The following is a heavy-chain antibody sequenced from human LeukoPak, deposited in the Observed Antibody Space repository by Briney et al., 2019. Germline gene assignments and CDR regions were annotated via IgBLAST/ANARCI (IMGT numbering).Heavy chain of an antibody. CDR1: GGSISSGHYS. Sequence: SETLSLTCAVSGGSISSGHYSWNWIRQPPGKGLEWIGYIYHSGRTYYKPTPKSRVTISVDRSKNQFSLKLNSVTAADTALYYCARSSHAFDIWGQGTMVTVSS. J-gene: IGHJ3*02. V-gene: IGHV4-30-2*01. CDR2: IYHSGRT. CDR3: ARSSHAFDI. D-gene: IGHD6-6*01.